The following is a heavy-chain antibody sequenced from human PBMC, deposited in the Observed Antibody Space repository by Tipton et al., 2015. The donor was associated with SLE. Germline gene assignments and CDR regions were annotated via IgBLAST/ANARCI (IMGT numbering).Heavy chain of an antibody. D-gene: IGHD6-19*01. V-gene: IGHV3-23*01. CDR3: AKGMSGYDNGWSFFDY. CDR1: GFTFSSYW. J-gene: IGHJ4*02. Sequence: SLRLSCAASGFTFSSYWMSWVRQAPGRGLEWVSTINGGGYRTYYADSVKGRFTLSRDNSKNTLYLQMNSLRADDTAVYYCAKGMSGYDNGWSFFDYWGQGALVTVSS. CDR2: INGGGYRT.